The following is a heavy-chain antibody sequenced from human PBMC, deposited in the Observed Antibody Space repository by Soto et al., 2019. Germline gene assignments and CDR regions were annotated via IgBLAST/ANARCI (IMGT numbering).Heavy chain of an antibody. Sequence: SETLSLTCTVSGDSISSYYWSWIRQPPGKGLEGIGYIYYSGSTNYNPSLKCRDTISVDTSKYQFSLKLSSVTAADTAVYYCARREVATIWDHDAFDIRRQGTMVAV. D-gene: IGHD5-12*01. CDR1: GDSISSYY. J-gene: IGHJ3*02. V-gene: IGHV4-59*01. CDR2: IYYSGST. CDR3: ARREVATIWDHDAFDI.